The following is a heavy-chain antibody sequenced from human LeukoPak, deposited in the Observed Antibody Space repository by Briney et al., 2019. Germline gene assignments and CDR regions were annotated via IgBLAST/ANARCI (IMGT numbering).Heavy chain of an antibody. V-gene: IGHV1-69*05. CDR1: GGTFSSYP. D-gene: IGHD1-1*01. CDR3: ARDFSHAGLDF. Sequence: SVKVSCKASGGTFSSYPFTWVRQAPGQGLEWMGGIVPPFGRTNYAQKFRGRVTMTTDESSSTVYMELTSLISGDTAVYYCARDFSHAGLDFWGQGTLVSVSS. CDR2: IVPPFGRT. J-gene: IGHJ4*02.